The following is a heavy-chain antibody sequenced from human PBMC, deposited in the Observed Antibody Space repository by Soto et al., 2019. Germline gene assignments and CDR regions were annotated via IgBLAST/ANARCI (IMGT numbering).Heavy chain of an antibody. CDR3: ASQGWCVVVPAANPDAFDI. J-gene: IGHJ3*02. V-gene: IGHV3-11*01. CDR2: ISSSGSTI. Sequence: PGGSLRLSCAASGFTFSDYYMSWIRQAPGKGLEWVSYISSSGSTIYYADSVKGRFTISRDNAKNSLYLQMNSLRAEDTAVYYCASQGWCVVVPAANPDAFDIWGQGTMVTVSS. D-gene: IGHD2-2*01. CDR1: GFTFSDYY.